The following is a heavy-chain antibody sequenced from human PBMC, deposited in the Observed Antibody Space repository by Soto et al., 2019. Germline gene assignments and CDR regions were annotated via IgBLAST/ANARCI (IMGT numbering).Heavy chain of an antibody. Sequence: PGGSLRLSCAASRFTFSSYAMTWVRQAPGKGLEWVSGISGSGGSTYYADSVKGRFTISRDNSKNTLYLQMNSLRAEDTAVYYCAKREYYFDYWGQGALVTVSS. CDR2: ISGSGGST. CDR3: AKREYYFDY. V-gene: IGHV3-23*01. J-gene: IGHJ4*02. CDR1: RFTFSSYA.